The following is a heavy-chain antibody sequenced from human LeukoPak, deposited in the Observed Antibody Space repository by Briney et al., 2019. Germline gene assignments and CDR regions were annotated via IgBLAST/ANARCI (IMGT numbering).Heavy chain of an antibody. D-gene: IGHD3-22*01. J-gene: IGHJ4*02. CDR3: ARDLYDSSGYFIFDY. V-gene: IGHV4-59*01. Sequence: SETLSLTCTVSGGSISSYYWSWIRQTPGKGLEWIGYIYYSGSTNYNPSLKSRVTISVDTSKNQFSLKLSSVTAADTAVYYCARDLYDSSGYFIFDYWGQGTLVTVSS. CDR2: IYYSGST. CDR1: GGSISSYY.